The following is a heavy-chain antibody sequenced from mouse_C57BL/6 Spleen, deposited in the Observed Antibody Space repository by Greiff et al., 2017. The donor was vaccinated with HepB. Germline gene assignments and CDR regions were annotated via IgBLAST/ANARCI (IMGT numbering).Heavy chain of an antibody. CDR2: IYPGDGDT. D-gene: IGHD2-4*01. CDR3: ARAIYYDYVLYAMDY. CDR1: GYAFSSSW. V-gene: IGHV1-82*01. Sequence: VQLQESGPELVKPGASVKISCKASGYAFSSSWMNWVKQRPGKGLEWIGRIYPGDGDTNYNGKFKGKATLTAYKSSSTAYMQLSSLTSEDSAVYFCARAIYYDYVLYAMDYWGQGTSVTVSS. J-gene: IGHJ4*01.